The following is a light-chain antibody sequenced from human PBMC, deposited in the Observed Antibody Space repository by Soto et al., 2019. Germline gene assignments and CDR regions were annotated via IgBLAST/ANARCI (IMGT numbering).Light chain of an antibody. CDR2: DVT. CDR1: SSDVGGYNY. CDR3: SSYTSSSTPYV. V-gene: IGLV2-14*01. J-gene: IGLJ1*01. Sequence: QSALTQPASVSGSPGQSIAISCTGTSSDVGGYNYVSWYQQHPVKAPKLMIYDVTNRPSGVSDRFSGSMSGNTASLTISGLQAEDEADYYCSSYTSSSTPYVFGTGTKVTVL.